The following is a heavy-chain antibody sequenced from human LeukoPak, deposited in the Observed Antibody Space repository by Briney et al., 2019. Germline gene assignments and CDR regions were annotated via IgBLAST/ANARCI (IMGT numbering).Heavy chain of an antibody. D-gene: IGHD3-16*02. CDR1: GFTFSSYG. Sequence: GGSLRLSCAASGFTFSSYGMHWVRQAPGKGLEWVAVISYDGSNKYYADSVKGRFTISRDNSKNTLYLQMNSLRAEDTAVYYCAKDRSEMNYFVYWGQGTLVTVSS. J-gene: IGHJ4*02. CDR3: AKDRSEMNYFVY. CDR2: ISYDGSNK. V-gene: IGHV3-30*18.